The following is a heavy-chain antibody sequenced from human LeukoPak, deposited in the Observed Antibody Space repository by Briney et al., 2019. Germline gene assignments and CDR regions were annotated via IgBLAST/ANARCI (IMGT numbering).Heavy chain of an antibody. D-gene: IGHD4-17*01. J-gene: IGHJ5*02. CDR2: INHSGST. CDR1: GGSFSGYY. CDR3: ARRATVTSTTAFGQMVRLNWFDP. Sequence: SETLSLTCAVYGGSFSGYYWSWIRQPPGKGPEWIGEINHSGSTNYNPSLKSRVTISVDTSKNQFSLKLSSVTAADTAVYYCARRATVTSTTAFGQMVRLNWFDPWGQGTLVTVSS. V-gene: IGHV4-34*01.